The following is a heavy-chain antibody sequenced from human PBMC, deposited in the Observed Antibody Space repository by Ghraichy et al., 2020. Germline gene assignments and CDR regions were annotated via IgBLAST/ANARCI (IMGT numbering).Heavy chain of an antibody. V-gene: IGHV3-7*03. CDR1: GFTFSNYW. CDR3: ARLSGGYFDFDY. CDR2: IKQDGSEK. J-gene: IGHJ4*02. D-gene: IGHD3-22*01. Sequence: ETLSLTCAASGFTFSNYWMSWVRQAPGKGLEWVANIKQDGSEKYYVDSVKGRFTISRDDAKNSLYLQMNSLRAEDTAVYYCARLSGGYFDFDYWGQGTLVTVSS.